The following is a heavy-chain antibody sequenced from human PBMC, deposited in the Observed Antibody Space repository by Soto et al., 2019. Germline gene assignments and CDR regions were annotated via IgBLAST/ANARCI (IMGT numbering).Heavy chain of an antibody. Sequence: PGESLKISCKGSEYSFSTYWIGWVRQMPGKGLEWMGFIYPGDSDTRYSPSFQGQVTMSADKSISTAYLQWSSLKASDTAMYYCARRNYYDSGSSDDALDIWGQGTMVTVSS. CDR3: ARRNYYDSGSSDDALDI. CDR2: IYPGDSDT. CDR1: EYSFSTYW. V-gene: IGHV5-51*01. D-gene: IGHD3-10*01. J-gene: IGHJ3*02.